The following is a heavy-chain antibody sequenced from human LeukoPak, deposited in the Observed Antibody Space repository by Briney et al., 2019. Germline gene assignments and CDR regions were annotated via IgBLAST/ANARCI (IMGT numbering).Heavy chain of an antibody. Sequence: PGGSLRLSCAASGFTFSSYGMSWVRQAPGKGLEWVSAISGSGGSTYYADSVKGRFTISRDNSKNTLYLQMNSLRAEDTAVYYCAKSRGVVRGVTTHRYFDYWGQGTLVTVSS. CDR3: AKSRGVVRGVTTHRYFDY. CDR1: GFTFSSYG. J-gene: IGHJ4*02. CDR2: ISGSGGST. V-gene: IGHV3-23*01. D-gene: IGHD3-10*01.